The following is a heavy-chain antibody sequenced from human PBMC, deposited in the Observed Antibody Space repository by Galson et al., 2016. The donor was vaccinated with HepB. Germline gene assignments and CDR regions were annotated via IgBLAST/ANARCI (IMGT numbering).Heavy chain of an antibody. CDR1: GFTFSSYG. J-gene: IGHJ2*01. CDR3: AKSLIVGPTMNWYFDL. D-gene: IGHD1-26*01. V-gene: IGHV3-33*06. Sequence: SLRLSCAASGFTFSSYGMHWVRQAPGKGLEWVTIIWYDGSNKYYADSVKGRFTISRDNSKNTLYLQMNSLRAEDTAVYYCAKSLIVGPTMNWYFDLWGRGTLVTVSS. CDR2: IWYDGSNK.